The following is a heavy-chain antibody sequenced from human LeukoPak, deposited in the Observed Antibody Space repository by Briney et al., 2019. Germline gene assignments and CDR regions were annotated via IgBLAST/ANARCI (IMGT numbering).Heavy chain of an antibody. CDR2: IYYSGST. CDR3: ARDRSYSSSWSPLIF. D-gene: IGHD6-13*01. CDR1: GGSISSYY. Sequence: PSETLSLTCTVSGGSISSYYWSWIRQPPGKGLEWIGYIYYSGSTNYNPSLKSRVTISVDTSKNQFSLKLSSVTAADTAVYYCARDRSYSSSWSPLIFWGQGTLVTVSS. V-gene: IGHV4-59*01. J-gene: IGHJ4*02.